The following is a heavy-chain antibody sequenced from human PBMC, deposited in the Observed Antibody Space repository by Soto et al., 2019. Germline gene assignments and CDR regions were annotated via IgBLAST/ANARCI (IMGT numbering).Heavy chain of an antibody. CDR2: ISGSGGST. V-gene: IGHV3-23*01. Sequence: GGSLRLSCAASGFTFSSYAMSWVRQAPGKGLEWVSAISGSGGSTYYADSVKGRFTISRDNSKNTLYLQMNSLRAEDTAVYYCAKESSGRMGFLVTLPYYFDYWGQGTLVTVSS. CDR1: GFTFSSYA. CDR3: AKESSGRMGFLVTLPYYFDY. D-gene: IGHD3-3*01. J-gene: IGHJ4*02.